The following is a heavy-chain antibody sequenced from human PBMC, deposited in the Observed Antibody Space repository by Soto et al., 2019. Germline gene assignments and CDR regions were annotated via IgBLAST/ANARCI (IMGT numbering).Heavy chain of an antibody. Sequence: PSETLSLTCTVSGGSISSGDYYWSWIRQPPGKGLEWIGYIYHSGSTNHNPSLKSRVTLSIDTSKKHVSLKLTSVTAADTAVYYCARVGICGGDCYPPGYFDYWGQGTLVTVSS. V-gene: IGHV4-61*03. CDR1: GGSISSGDYY. D-gene: IGHD2-21*02. CDR3: ARVGICGGDCYPPGYFDY. CDR2: IYHSGST. J-gene: IGHJ4*02.